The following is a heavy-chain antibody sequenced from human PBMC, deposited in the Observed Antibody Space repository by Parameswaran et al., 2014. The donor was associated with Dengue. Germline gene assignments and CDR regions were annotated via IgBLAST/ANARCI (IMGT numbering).Heavy chain of an antibody. Sequence: VRQAPGKGLEWVAVIWYDGSNKYYADSVKGRFTISRDNSKNTLYLQMNSLRAEDTAVYYCAREEYQLLYYYYGMDVWGQGDPRSPVSS. J-gene: IGHJ6*02. CDR2: IWYDGSNK. D-gene: IGHD2-2*01. V-gene: IGHV3-33*01. CDR3: AREEYQLLYYYYGMDV.